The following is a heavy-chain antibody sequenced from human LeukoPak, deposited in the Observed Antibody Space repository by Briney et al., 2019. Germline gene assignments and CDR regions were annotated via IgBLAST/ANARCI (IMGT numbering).Heavy chain of an antibody. Sequence: SETLSLTCAVYGGSFSGYYWSWIRQPPGKGLEWIGNIYHSGSAYYNLSLKSRVTISIDTSKNQFSLKLSSVTAADTAVYYCARVRWGANDAFDIWGQGTMVTVSS. J-gene: IGHJ3*02. CDR3: ARVRWGANDAFDI. CDR2: IYHSGSA. V-gene: IGHV4-34*01. D-gene: IGHD1-26*01. CDR1: GGSFSGYY.